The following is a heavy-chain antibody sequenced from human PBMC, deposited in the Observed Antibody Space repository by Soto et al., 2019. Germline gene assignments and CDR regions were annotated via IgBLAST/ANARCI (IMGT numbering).Heavy chain of an antibody. CDR1: GGTFSSYA. CDR2: IIPIFGTA. CDR3: ARDRWNREYCSGGSCYGLPEVVWFDP. D-gene: IGHD2-15*01. J-gene: IGHJ5*02. V-gene: IGHV1-69*13. Sequence: SVKVSCKASGGTFSSYAISWVRQAPGQGLEWMGGIIPIFGTANYAQKFQGRVTITADESTSTAYMELSSLRSEDTAVYYCARDRWNREYCSGGSCYGLPEVVWFDPWGQGTLVTVSS.